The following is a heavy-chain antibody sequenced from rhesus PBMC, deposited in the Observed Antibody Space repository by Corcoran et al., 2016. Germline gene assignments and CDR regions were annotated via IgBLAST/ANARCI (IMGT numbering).Heavy chain of an antibody. J-gene: IGHJ5-1*01. Sequence: QVQLQESGPGLVKPSETLFLTCAGYGGFLRSYLWNWIRQSPGKGPEWVGEINGFTGTTNYHPALQRRVTISQAVSRKQFSLKLTSVTAADTAVYYCVSPVRYRFDVWGPGVLVSVSS. CDR2: INGFTGTT. V-gene: IGHV4-80*01. CDR3: VSPVRYRFDV. CDR1: GGFLRSYL.